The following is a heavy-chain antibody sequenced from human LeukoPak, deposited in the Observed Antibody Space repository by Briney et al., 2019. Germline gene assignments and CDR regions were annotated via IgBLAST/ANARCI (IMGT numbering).Heavy chain of an antibody. J-gene: IGHJ6*02. CDR2: IIPIFGTA. CDR3: AREDVEPDVKYYYGMDV. V-gene: IGHV1-69*05. D-gene: IGHD2-2*01. Sequence: GASVKVSCKASGGTFSSYAISWVRQAPGQGLEWMGGIIPIFGTANYAQKLQGRVTMTTDTSTSTAYMELRSLRSDDTAVYYCAREDVEPDVKYYYGMDVWGQGTTVTVSS. CDR1: GGTFSSYA.